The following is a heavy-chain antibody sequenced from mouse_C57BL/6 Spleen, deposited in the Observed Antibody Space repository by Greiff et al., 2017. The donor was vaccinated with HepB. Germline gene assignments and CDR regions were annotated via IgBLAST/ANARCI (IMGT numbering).Heavy chain of an antibody. CDR3: AGGVVTTEDY. CDR2: IDPSDSYT. CDR1: GYTFTSYW. Sequence: QVQLQQPGAELVKPGASVKLSCKASGYTFTSYWMQWVKQRPGQGLEWLGEIDPSDSYTNYNQKFKGKATLTVDTSSSTAYMQLSSLTSEDSAVYYCAGGVVTTEDYWGQGTTLTVSS. J-gene: IGHJ2*01. V-gene: IGHV1-50*01. D-gene: IGHD2-2*01.